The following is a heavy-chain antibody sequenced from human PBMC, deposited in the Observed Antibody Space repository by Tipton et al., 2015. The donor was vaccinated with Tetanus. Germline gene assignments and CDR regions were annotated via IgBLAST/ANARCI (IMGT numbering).Heavy chain of an antibody. CDR3: AKDLHWYGMDV. D-gene: IGHD3/OR15-3a*01. CDR1: GFMFSRNW. CDR2: ISDGGDT. V-gene: IGHV3-53*01. J-gene: IGHJ6*02. Sequence: SLRLSCAASGFMFSRNWMSWVRQAPGKGLEWVSTISDGGDTNYADSVKGRFTLSRDNSKNTLSLQMNSLRVEDTAVYYCAKDLHWYGMDVWGQGTKVTVSS.